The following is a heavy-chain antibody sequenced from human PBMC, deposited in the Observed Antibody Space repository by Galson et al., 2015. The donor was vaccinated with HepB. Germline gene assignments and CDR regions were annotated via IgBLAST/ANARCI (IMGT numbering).Heavy chain of an antibody. J-gene: IGHJ4*02. CDR1: GGTFSSYA. CDR3: ARDGSINYFDY. CDR2: IIPIFGTA. Sequence: SVKVSCKASGGTFSSYAISWVRQAPGQGLEWMGGIIPIFGTANYAQKFQGRVTITADKSTSTAYMELRSLRSDDTAVYYCARDGSINYFDYWGQGTLVTVSS. V-gene: IGHV1-69*06. D-gene: IGHD2/OR15-2a*01.